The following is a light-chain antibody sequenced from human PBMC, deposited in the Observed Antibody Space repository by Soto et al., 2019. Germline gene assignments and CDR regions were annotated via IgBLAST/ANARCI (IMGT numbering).Light chain of an antibody. CDR2: AAS. V-gene: IGKV3-20*01. J-gene: IGKJ3*01. Sequence: EIVLTQSPGTLSLSPGERATLSCRASQTVSSSDLAWYQQKPGQAPRLLIYAASSRATGIPDRFSGSGSGTDFTLTITRLEPEDFAVYYCQRRVTFGPGTKVDI. CDR3: QRRVT. CDR1: QTVSSSD.